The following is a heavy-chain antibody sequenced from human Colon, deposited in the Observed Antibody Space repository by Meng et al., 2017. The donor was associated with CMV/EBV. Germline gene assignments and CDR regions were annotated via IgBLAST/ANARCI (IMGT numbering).Heavy chain of an antibody. CDR1: GFTFEHHT. Sequence: GGSVGLSCAGSGFTFEHHTMHWVRHGPGKGLEGVSLVSWDGGSIHYGESFKGRFTISRDNVKKSLFLQMNNLSPEDTAVYYCGVSVSGWSVMDSFDMWGQGTVVTVSS. J-gene: IGHJ3*02. V-gene: IGHV3-43*01. CDR2: VSWDGGSI. CDR3: GVSVSGWSVMDSFDM. D-gene: IGHD6-19*01.